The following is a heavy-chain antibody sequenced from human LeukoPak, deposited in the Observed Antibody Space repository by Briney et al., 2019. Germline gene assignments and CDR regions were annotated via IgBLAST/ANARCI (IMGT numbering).Heavy chain of an antibody. CDR3: ARGSYSNYGYYFDY. D-gene: IGHD4-11*01. CDR1: GGTFSSYT. Sequence: GASVKVSCKASGGTFSSYTISWVRQAPGQGLEWMGRIIPILGIANYAQKSQGRVTITADKSTSTAYMELSSLRSEDTAVYYCARGSYSNYGYYFDYWGQGTLVTVSS. J-gene: IGHJ4*02. V-gene: IGHV1-69*02. CDR2: IIPILGIA.